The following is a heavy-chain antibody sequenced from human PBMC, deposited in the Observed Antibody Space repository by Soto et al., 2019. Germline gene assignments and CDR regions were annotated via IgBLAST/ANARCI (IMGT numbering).Heavy chain of an antibody. CDR1: GGSFSGYY. D-gene: IGHD3-9*01. J-gene: IGHJ2*01. CDR2: INDRGSI. CDR3: ARESHDILTGPPWVWYFDL. V-gene: IGHV4-34*01. Sequence: QVQLQQWGAGPLRPLETLSLTCGVSGGSFSGYYWAWIRQSPGKGLEWIGEINDRGSINYNPSLKSRVSISVDTSKNHGSLNLRSVTAADTAVYYCARESHDILTGPPWVWYFDLWGRGTLVTVSS.